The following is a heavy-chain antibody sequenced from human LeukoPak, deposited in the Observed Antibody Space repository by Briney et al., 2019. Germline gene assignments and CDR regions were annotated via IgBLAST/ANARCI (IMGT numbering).Heavy chain of an antibody. J-gene: IGHJ4*02. D-gene: IGHD2-21*01. Sequence: VKVSCKASGGSFKTYPISWVRQAPGQGLEWMGGLTQFFRRTNYTQKFQGRLIITTDESYSTAYMELSDLRSDDTALYYCASPYLRDTGDYFDYWGQGTLVTVSS. CDR2: LTQFFRRT. CDR1: GGSFKTYP. CDR3: ASPYLRDTGDYFDY. V-gene: IGHV1-69*05.